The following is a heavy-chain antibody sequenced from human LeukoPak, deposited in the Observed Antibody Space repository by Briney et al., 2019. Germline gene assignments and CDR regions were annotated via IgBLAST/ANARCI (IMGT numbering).Heavy chain of an antibody. V-gene: IGHV1-46*01. D-gene: IGHD1-1*01. J-gene: IGHJ4*02. CDR3: ARISSPNWNYYDY. CDR2: INPSGGST. CDR1: GYTFTSYY. Sequence: ASVKVSCKASGYTFTSYYMHWVRQAPGQGLEWMGIINPSGGSTSYAQKFQGRVTITTDESTSTAYMELSSLRSEDTAVYYCARISSPNWNYYDYWGQGTLVTVSS.